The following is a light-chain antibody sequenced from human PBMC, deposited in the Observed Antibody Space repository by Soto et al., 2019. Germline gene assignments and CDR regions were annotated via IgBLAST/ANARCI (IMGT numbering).Light chain of an antibody. V-gene: IGLV2-14*01. Sequence: QSVLTQPASVAGSPGKSITIPCTGTSSDIGGYNYVSWYQQHPGKAPNLMIYEVSNRPSGISNRFSGSKSGNTASLTISGLQAEDEADYYCSSYTSSSTLYVFGTGTKVTVL. CDR1: SSDIGGYNY. CDR2: EVS. CDR3: SSYTSSSTLYV. J-gene: IGLJ1*01.